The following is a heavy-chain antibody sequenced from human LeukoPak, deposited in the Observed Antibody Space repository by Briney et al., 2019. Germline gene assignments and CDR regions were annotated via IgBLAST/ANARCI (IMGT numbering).Heavy chain of an antibody. CDR1: GGTFSSYA. Sequence: SVTVSCTASGGTFSSYAIRWVRQAPGQGLAWMGRIIPILGTANYAQKFQGRVTITADKSTSTAYMELSSLRSEDTAVYYCARTPLVPAAIGFWFDPWGQGTLVTVSS. J-gene: IGHJ5*02. CDR2: IIPILGTA. D-gene: IGHD2-2*01. CDR3: ARTPLVPAAIGFWFDP. V-gene: IGHV1-69*04.